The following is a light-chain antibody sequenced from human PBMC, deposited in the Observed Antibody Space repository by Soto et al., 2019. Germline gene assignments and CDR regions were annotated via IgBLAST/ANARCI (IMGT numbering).Light chain of an antibody. CDR1: QSVSSN. Sequence: EIVMTQSPATLSVSPGERATLSCRASQSVSSNLAWYQKKPGQAPRLLIYGAFTRATGIPARLSGSGSGTEFTLTISSLQSADFAVYYCQQYNNWPLYTFGQGTKLEIK. J-gene: IGKJ2*01. CDR2: GAF. CDR3: QQYNNWPLYT. V-gene: IGKV3-15*01.